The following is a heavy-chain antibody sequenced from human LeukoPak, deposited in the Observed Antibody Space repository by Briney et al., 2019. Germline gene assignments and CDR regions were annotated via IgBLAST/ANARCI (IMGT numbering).Heavy chain of an antibody. CDR2: IYFSGST. CDR3: ARGLGAVAGRIYDGFDM. Sequence: SETLSLTCTVSGDSISNHYWSWIRQPPGKGLEWIGYIYFSGSTNYNPSLKSRVTISIDTPNNQFSLKLSSVTAADTGVYYCARGLGAVAGRIYDGFDMWGQGTMVTVSS. V-gene: IGHV4-59*11. J-gene: IGHJ3*02. CDR1: GDSISNHY. D-gene: IGHD6-19*01.